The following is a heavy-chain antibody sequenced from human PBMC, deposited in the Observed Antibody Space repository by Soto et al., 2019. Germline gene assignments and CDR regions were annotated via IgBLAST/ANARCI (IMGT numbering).Heavy chain of an antibody. CDR3: AREVEYSSSPLDY. Sequence: LRLSCAASGFTFSDYYMSWIRQAPGKGLEWVSYISSSSSYTNYADSVKGRFTISRDNAKNSLYLQMNSLRAEDTAVYYCAREVEYSSSPLDYWGQGTLVTVSS. V-gene: IGHV3-11*06. CDR2: ISSSSSYT. J-gene: IGHJ4*02. D-gene: IGHD6-6*01. CDR1: GFTFSDYY.